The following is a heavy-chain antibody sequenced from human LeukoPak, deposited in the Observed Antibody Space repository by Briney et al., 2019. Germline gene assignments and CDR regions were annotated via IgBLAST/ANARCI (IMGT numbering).Heavy chain of an antibody. CDR3: ARREDYYDSSGYWQYFDY. V-gene: IGHV1-69*13. CDR2: IIPIFGTA. D-gene: IGHD3-22*01. J-gene: IGHJ4*02. Sequence: SVKVSCRASGGTFSSYAISWVRQAPGQGLEWMGGIIPIFGTANYAQKFQGRVTITADESTSTAYMELSSLRSEDTAVYYCARREDYYDSSGYWQYFDYWGQGTLVTVSS. CDR1: GGTFSSYA.